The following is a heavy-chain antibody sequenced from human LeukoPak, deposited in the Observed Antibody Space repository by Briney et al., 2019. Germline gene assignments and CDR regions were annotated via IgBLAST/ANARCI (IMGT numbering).Heavy chain of an antibody. CDR2: IYPGDSDT. J-gene: IGHJ5*02. CDR1: GYSFTSYW. D-gene: IGHD3-22*01. CDR3: ATRPNYYEDWFDP. V-gene: IGHV5-51*01. Sequence: GESLKISWKGSGYSFTSYWIGWVRQMPGKGLDWMGIIYPGDSDTRYSPSFQGQVTISADKSISTAYLQWSSLKASDTAMYYCATRPNYYEDWFDPWGQGTLVTVSS.